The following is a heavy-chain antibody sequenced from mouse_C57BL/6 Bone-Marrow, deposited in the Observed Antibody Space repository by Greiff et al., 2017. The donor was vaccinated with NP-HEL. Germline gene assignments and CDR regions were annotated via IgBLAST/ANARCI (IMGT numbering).Heavy chain of an antibody. V-gene: IGHV1-55*01. Sequence: VQLQQPGAELVKPGASVKMSCKASGYTFTSYWITWVKQRPGQGLEWIGDIYPGSGSTNYNEKFKSKATLTVDTSSSTAYMQLSSLTSEDSAVYYCARWGFTTVVDWYFDVWGTGTTVTVSS. CDR2: IYPGSGST. J-gene: IGHJ1*03. D-gene: IGHD1-1*01. CDR1: GYTFTSYW. CDR3: ARWGFTTVVDWYFDV.